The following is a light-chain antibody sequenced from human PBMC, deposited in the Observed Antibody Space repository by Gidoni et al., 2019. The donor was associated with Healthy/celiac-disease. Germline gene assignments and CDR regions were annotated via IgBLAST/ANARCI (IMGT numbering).Light chain of an antibody. CDR3: QQYGSSPPRLT. V-gene: IGKV3-20*01. CDR1: QSVSSSY. J-gene: IGKJ4*01. CDR2: GAS. Sequence: IVLTQSPGTLSLSPGERATLSCRASQSVSSSYLAWYQQKPGQAPRLLIYGASSRATGIPDRFSGSGSGTDFTLTISRLEPEDFAVYYCQQYGSSPPRLTFXGXTKVEIK.